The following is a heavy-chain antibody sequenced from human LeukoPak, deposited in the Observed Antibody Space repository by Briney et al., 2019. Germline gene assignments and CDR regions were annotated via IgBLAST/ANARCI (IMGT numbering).Heavy chain of an antibody. Sequence: GGSLRLSCAASGFTFSTYSMSWVSQAPRKGLEWVSVIWPSGDTTYYADSVKGRFTISRDNSKNTLYLQMHNLRAEDTALYYCAKDQRPDSGYDIDSWGQGTLVTVSS. V-gene: IGHV3-23*01. CDR3: AKDQRPDSGYDIDS. J-gene: IGHJ4*02. CDR2: IWPSGDTT. D-gene: IGHD5-12*01. CDR1: GFTFSTYS.